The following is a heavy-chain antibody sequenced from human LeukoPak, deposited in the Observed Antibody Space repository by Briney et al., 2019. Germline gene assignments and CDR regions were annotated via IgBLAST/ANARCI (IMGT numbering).Heavy chain of an antibody. CDR2: INPNSGGT. CDR3: AREGGAYYYDSSGLSGAFDI. V-gene: IGHV1-2*06. Sequence: ASVKVSCKASGYTFTGYYMHWVRQAPGQGLEWMGRINPNSGGTNYAQKFQGRVTMTRDTSISTAYMELSRLRSDDTAVYYCAREGGAYYYDSSGLSGAFDIWGQGTMVTVSS. D-gene: IGHD3-22*01. CDR1: GYTFTGYY. J-gene: IGHJ3*02.